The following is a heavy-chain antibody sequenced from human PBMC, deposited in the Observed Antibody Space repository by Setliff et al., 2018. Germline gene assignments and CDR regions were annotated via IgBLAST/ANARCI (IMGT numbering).Heavy chain of an antibody. J-gene: IGHJ4*02. CDR1: GGSFSGYY. CDR3: ARGGYSRGPPVYYFDY. V-gene: IGHV4-34*01. Sequence: SETLSLTCAVYGGSFSGYYWSWIRQPPGKGLEWIGEINHSGSTNYNPSPKSRVTISVETSKNQFSLKHSSVTAADTAVYYCARGGYSRGPPVYYFDYWGQGTLVTVSS. D-gene: IGHD5-12*01. CDR2: INHSGST.